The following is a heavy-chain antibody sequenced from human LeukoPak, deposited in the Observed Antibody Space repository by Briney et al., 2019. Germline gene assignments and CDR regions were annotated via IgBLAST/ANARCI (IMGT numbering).Heavy chain of an antibody. J-gene: IGHJ4*02. CDR2: INPSGGST. V-gene: IGHV1-46*01. CDR1: GYTFTSYY. CDR3: ARGSIIWDSSSSSSDY. Sequence: ASVKVSCKASGYTFTSYYMHWVRRAPGQGLEWMGIINPSGGSTSYAQKFQGRVTMTRDTSTSTVYMELSSLRSEDTAVYYCARGSIIWDSSSSSSDYWGQGTLVTVSS. D-gene: IGHD6-6*01.